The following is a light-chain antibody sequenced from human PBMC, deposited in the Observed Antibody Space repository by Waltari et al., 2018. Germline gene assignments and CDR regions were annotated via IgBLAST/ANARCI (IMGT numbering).Light chain of an antibody. V-gene: IGLV7-43*01. J-gene: IGLJ3*02. CDR3: LLYHNGALV. Sequence: QTVVTHEPSLTVSPGGTVTLTCSSSAGAATRNSFPTWFQPKPGQPPRSLVYHTSNQHSWTPARFSASLCGGKAALTLSGVQPEDEADYYCLLYHNGALVFGGGTKLTVL. CDR1: AGAATRNSF. CDR2: HTS.